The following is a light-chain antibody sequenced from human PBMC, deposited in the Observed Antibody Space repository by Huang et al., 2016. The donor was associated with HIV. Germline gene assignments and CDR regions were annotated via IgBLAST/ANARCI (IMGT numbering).Light chain of an antibody. CDR1: QSVGNL. Sequence: ETVLTQSPATLSLSPGERATLSCRASQSVGNLLAWYQQQPGQAPRLLIFSVSNRATGIPARFSGSGSGTDFTLTISSLEPEDFAVYYCQQRSNWPPITFGQGTRLEIK. CDR2: SVS. V-gene: IGKV3-11*01. CDR3: QQRSNWPPIT. J-gene: IGKJ5*01.